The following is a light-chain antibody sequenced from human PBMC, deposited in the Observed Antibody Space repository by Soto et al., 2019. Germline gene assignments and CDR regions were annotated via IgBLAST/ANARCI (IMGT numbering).Light chain of an antibody. J-gene: IGLJ2*01. CDR2: VGTGGIVG. CDR1: SGYSNYK. V-gene: IGLV9-49*01. Sequence: QSVLTQPPSASASLGASVTLTCTLSSGYSNYKVDWYQQRPGKGPRFVMRVGTGGIVGSKGDGIPDRFSVLGSGLNRYLTIKNIQEEYESDYHCGADHGSGSNSVVFGGGTKLTVL. CDR3: GADHGSGSNSVV.